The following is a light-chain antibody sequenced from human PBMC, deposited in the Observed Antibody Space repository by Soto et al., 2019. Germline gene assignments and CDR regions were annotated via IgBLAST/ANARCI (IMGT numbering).Light chain of an antibody. CDR3: QTWGTGIQV. V-gene: IGLV4-69*01. J-gene: IGLJ2*01. Sequence: QLVLTQSPSASASLGASVKLTSTLSSGHYTYAIAWHQQQPEKGPRYLMKLNSDGSHSKGDGIPDRFSGSSSGAERYLTISGLQSEDEADYYCQTWGTGIQVFGGGTKLTVL. CDR1: SGHYTYA. CDR2: LNSDGSH.